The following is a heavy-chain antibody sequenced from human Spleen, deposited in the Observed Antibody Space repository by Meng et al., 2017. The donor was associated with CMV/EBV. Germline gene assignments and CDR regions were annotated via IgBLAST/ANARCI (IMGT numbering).Heavy chain of an antibody. CDR2: INHSGST. J-gene: IGHJ4*02. Sequence: GRLQRGGAGLWKPSETLSLTCAVYGGSFSGYYWSWIRQPPGKGLEWIGEINHSGSTNYNPSLKSRVTISVDTSKNQFSLKLSSVTAADTAVYYCASTDIVATKVHKPLDYWGQGTLVTVSS. CDR3: ASTDIVATKVHKPLDY. D-gene: IGHD5-12*01. V-gene: IGHV4-34*01. CDR1: GGSFSGYY.